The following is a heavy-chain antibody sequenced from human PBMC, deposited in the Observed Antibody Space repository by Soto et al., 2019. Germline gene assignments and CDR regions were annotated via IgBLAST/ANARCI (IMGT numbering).Heavy chain of an antibody. CDR3: AKHLGGDSCY. V-gene: IGHV3-7*01. D-gene: IGHD2-21*02. CDR1: GFTFSNYW. J-gene: IGHJ4*02. Sequence: EVQLVESGGGLVQPGGSLRLSCAASGFTFSNYWMSWVRQAPGKGLEWVANIRQDGSEKYYVDSVKGRFTISRDNAKNSLYLQMNSLRAEDTAVYYCAKHLGGDSCYWGQGTLVTVSS. CDR2: IRQDGSEK.